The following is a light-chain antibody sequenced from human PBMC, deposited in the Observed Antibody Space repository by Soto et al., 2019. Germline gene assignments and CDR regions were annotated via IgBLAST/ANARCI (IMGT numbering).Light chain of an antibody. CDR1: QSVSSSD. Sequence: EVVLTQSPGTLSLSPGERATLSCRASQSVSSSDLAWYQQKPGQAPRLLIYGVSSRATGIPDRFSGSGSGTDFTLTISRLEPEDFAVYYCQQYGSSRTFGQGTKADIK. CDR3: QQYGSSRT. V-gene: IGKV3-20*01. CDR2: GVS. J-gene: IGKJ1*01.